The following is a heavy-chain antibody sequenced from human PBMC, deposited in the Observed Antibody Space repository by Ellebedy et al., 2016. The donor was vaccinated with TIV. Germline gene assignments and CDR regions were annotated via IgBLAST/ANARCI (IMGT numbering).Heavy chain of an antibody. Sequence: MPSETLSLTCTVSGGSISGYYWSWLRQSPGKGLEWIGYIYYTGSTNYNPSLKSRVPISLDSSKNRFPLKVNSLTAADTAVSYRARVRGVGFGMQLWTVDYWGRGTQVAVSS. J-gene: IGHJ4*02. CDR2: IYYTGST. V-gene: IGHV4-59*01. D-gene: IGHD5-18*01. CDR3: ARVRGVGFGMQLWTVDY. CDR1: GGSISGYY.